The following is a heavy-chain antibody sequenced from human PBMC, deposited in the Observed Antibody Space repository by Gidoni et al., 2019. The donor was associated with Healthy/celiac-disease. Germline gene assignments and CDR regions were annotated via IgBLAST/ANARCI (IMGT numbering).Heavy chain of an antibody. CDR1: GGSLRSRSYY. V-gene: IGHV4-39*07. D-gene: IGHD3-22*01. J-gene: IGHJ4*02. CDR2: IYYSGST. Sequence: QLQLQESGPGLVKPSETLSLTCTVPGGSLRSRSYYWGWIRQPPGKGLEWIGSIYYSGSTYYNPSLKSRVTISVDTSKNQFSLKLSSVTAADTAVYYCARDGFYDSSGYSGFIDYWGQGTLVTVSS. CDR3: ARDGFYDSSGYSGFIDY.